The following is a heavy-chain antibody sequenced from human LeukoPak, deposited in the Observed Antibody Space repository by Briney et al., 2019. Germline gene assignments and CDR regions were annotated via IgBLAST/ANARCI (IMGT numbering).Heavy chain of an antibody. V-gene: IGHV3-23*01. CDR3: AKREACGGDCEYFDY. D-gene: IGHD2-21*02. Sequence: GGSLRLSCAASGFTFSLYAMSWVRQAPGKGLEWVSAISGSGGSTYYADSVKGRFTISRDNSKNTLYLQMNSLRAEDTAVYYCAKREACGGDCEYFDYWGQGTLVTVSS. CDR1: GFTFSLYA. CDR2: ISGSGGST. J-gene: IGHJ4*02.